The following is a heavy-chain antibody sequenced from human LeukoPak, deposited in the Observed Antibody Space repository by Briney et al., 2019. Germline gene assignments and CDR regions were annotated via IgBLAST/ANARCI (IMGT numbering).Heavy chain of an antibody. J-gene: IGHJ4*02. CDR3: ARESSGSYYVYYFDY. V-gene: IGHV1-18*01. D-gene: IGHD1-26*01. CDR2: ISAYNGNT. CDR1: GYTFTSYG. Sequence: ASVKVSCKASGYTFTSYGISWVRQAPGQGLEWMGWISAYNGNTNYAQKLQGRVTMTTDTSTSTAYMELRSLRPDDTAVYYCARESSGSYYVYYFDYWGQGTLVTVSS.